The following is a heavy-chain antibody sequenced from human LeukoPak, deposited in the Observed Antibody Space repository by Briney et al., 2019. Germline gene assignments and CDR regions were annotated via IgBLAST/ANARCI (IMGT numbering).Heavy chain of an antibody. CDR3: ARDGVGTAFDM. CDR1: GFRFSSYP. J-gene: IGHJ3*02. CDR2: ISYDGSNT. V-gene: IGHV3-30*01. Sequence: GRSLRLFCAASGFRFSSYPMHWVRHAPGKGLEGVSDISYDGSNTKCADSVKGRFTISRDNPENTLFLQMNSLRAEDTSVCDCARDGVGTAFDMWGQGTMVTVSP.